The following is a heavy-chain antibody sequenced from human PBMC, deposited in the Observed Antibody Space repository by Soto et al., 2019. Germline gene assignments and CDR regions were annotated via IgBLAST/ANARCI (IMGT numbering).Heavy chain of an antibody. V-gene: IGHV1-69*02. J-gene: IGHJ4*02. Sequence: SVKVSCKASGGTFSSYTISWVRQAPGQGLEWMGRIIPILGIANYAQKFQGRVTITADKSTSTAYMELSSLRSEDTAVYYCARVRFSYYDSSGPSDYWGQGTLVTVSS. CDR2: IIPILGIA. CDR3: ARVRFSYYDSSGPSDY. CDR1: GGTFSSYT. D-gene: IGHD3-22*01.